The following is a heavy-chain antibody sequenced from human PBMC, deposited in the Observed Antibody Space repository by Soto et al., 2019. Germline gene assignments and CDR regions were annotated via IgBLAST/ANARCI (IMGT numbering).Heavy chain of an antibody. J-gene: IGHJ1*01. D-gene: IGHD3-3*01. V-gene: IGHV4-39*01. Sequence: SETLSLTCTVSGGSISSNSYYWVWIRPPPGKELDGIMYIYYSGSNNYTPSLKSPVTISTYTTKNQFTLNLGTVTAAATPVYDCARHIIRKSGFHYWGQGRLVIV. CDR3: ARHIIRKSGFHY. CDR1: GGSISSNSYY. CDR2: IYYSGSN.